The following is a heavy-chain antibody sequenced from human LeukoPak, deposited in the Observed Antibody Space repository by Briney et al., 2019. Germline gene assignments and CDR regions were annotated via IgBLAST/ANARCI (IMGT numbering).Heavy chain of an antibody. CDR2: INPNSGGT. Sequence: ASVKVSCKASGYTFTGYYMHWVRQAPGQGLEWMGWINPNSGGTNYAQKFQGRVTMTRDTSISTVYLDLSRLRSDDTAIYCARVVSTGLYMDYYFDYWGQGSLVTVSS. D-gene: IGHD2-8*02. CDR1: GYTFTGYY. V-gene: IGHV1-2*02. J-gene: IGHJ4*02. CDR3: ARVVSTGLYMDYYFDY.